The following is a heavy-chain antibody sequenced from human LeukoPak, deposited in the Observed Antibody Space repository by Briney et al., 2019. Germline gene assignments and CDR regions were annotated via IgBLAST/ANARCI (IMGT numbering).Heavy chain of an antibody. J-gene: IGHJ4*02. V-gene: IGHV1-18*01. CDR1: GYTFTSYG. CDR2: INPNSGGT. D-gene: IGHD6-19*01. CDR3: ATVSSGWYKNY. Sequence: ASVKVSCKASGYTFTSYGISWVRQAPGQGLEWMGWINPNSGGTNYAQKFQGRVTMTEDTSTDTAYMELSSLRSEDTAVYYCATVSSGWYKNYWGQGTLVTVSS.